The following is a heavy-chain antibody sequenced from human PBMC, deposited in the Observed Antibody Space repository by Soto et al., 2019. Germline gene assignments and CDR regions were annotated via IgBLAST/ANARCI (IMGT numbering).Heavy chain of an antibody. V-gene: IGHV3-7*03. Sequence: PGGSLRLSCEASGFTFSRYWMSWVRQAPGKGLEWVANIKQDASEEFYVDSVKGRFTISRDNAKNSLFLQMNSLRAEDTAMYYCARYGVAVPTWGENWFDPWGQGTLVTVSS. CDR3: ARYGVAVPTWGENWFDP. J-gene: IGHJ5*02. D-gene: IGHD2-8*01. CDR1: GFTFSRYW. CDR2: IKQDASEE.